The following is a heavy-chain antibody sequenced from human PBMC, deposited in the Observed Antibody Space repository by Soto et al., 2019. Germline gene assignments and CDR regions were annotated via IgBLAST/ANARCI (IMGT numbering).Heavy chain of an antibody. CDR3: ARAEVTAVFGF. D-gene: IGHD2-21*02. V-gene: IGHV3-23*01. CDR1: GVAFSNYA. Sequence: DEQLLESGGALVVPGGSLRLSCAASGVAFSNYAMTWVRQAPGKGLEWVSTIRGNGDRTYYAESVKGRFTISRDNSKSTLFLQMNSLRADDTAVYFCARAEVTAVFGFWGQGTLVTVSS. CDR2: IRGNGDRT. J-gene: IGHJ4*02.